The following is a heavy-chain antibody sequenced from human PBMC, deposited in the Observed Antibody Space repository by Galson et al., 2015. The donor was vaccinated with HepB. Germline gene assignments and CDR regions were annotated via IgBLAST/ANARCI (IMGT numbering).Heavy chain of an antibody. CDR2: ISSSSSYI. D-gene: IGHD5-12*01. CDR1: GFTFSSYS. CDR3: ARDRPATGTYSGYDY. V-gene: IGHV3-21*01. Sequence: SLRLSCAASGFTFSSYSMNWVRQAPGKGLEWVSSISSSSSYIYYADSAKGRFTISRDNAKNSLYLQMNSLRAEDTAVYYCARDRPATGTYSGYDYWGQGTLVTVSS. J-gene: IGHJ4*02.